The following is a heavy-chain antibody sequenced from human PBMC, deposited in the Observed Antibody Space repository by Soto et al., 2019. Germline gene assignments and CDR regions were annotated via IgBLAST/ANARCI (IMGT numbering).Heavy chain of an antibody. CDR2: ISAYNGNT. J-gene: IGHJ3*02. CDR1: GYTFTSYG. D-gene: IGHD6-13*01. Sequence: GASVKVSCKASGYTFTSYGISWVRQAPGQGLEWMGWISAYNGNTNYAQKLQGRVTMTTDTSTSTAYMELRSLRSDDTAVYYCARGWFGQQLVLVSDAFDIWGQGTMVTVSS. V-gene: IGHV1-18*04. CDR3: ARGWFGQQLVLVSDAFDI.